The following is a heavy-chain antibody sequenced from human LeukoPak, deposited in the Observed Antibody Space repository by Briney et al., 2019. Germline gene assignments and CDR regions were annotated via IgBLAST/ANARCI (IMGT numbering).Heavy chain of an antibody. CDR2: IYYSGST. Sequence: PSETLSLTCTVSGGSISSGGYYWSWIRQHPGKGLEWIGYIYYSGSTYYNPSLKSRVTISVDTSKNQFSLKLSSVTAADTAVYYCARAPGESATLVGVWGYYYYGMDVWGQGTTVTVSS. V-gene: IGHV4-31*03. J-gene: IGHJ6*02. CDR3: ARAPGESATLVGVWGYYYYGMDV. CDR1: GGSISSGGYY. D-gene: IGHD3-16*01.